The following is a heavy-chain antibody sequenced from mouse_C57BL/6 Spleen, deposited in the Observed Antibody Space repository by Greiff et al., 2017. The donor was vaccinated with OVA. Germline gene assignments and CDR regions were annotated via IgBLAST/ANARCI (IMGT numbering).Heavy chain of an antibody. CDR1: GYTFTSYG. Sequence: VQRVESGAELARPGASVTLSCKASGYTFTSYGISWVKQRTGQGLEWIGEIYPRSGNTYYNEKFKGKATLTADKSSSTAYMELRSLTSEDSAVYFCARKGEPYAMDYWGQGTSVTVSS. CDR2: IYPRSGNT. J-gene: IGHJ4*01. V-gene: IGHV1-81*01. CDR3: ARKGEPYAMDY.